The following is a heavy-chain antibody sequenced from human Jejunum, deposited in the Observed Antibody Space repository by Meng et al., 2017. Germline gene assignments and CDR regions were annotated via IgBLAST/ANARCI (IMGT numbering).Heavy chain of an antibody. CDR2: VNPYGTIT. Sequence: DVPGVEPGGGSVQPGGSLGLSCAVSGFTLTTYWMHWVRQAPGKGLMWVSRVNPYGTITNYADSVKGRFTISRDTAKNTLYLQMDSLVADDTAVYYCTRDTFGYHDYWGQGTLVTVSS. J-gene: IGHJ4*02. V-gene: IGHV3-74*01. CDR1: GFTLTTYW. CDR3: TRDTFGYHDY. D-gene: IGHD6-25*01.